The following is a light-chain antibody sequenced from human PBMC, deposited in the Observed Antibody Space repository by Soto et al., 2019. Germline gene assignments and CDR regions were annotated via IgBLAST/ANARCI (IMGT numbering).Light chain of an antibody. CDR2: DVS. Sequence: QSALTQPASVSGSPGQSITISCTGTSSDVGSYKYVSWYQQHPGKAPKLMIYDVSNRPSGVSNRFSGSKSGNTASLTISGLRAEDEADYYCNSYTTSSTLVFGTGTKSPS. CDR3: NSYTTSSTLV. J-gene: IGLJ1*01. V-gene: IGLV2-14*03. CDR1: SSDVGSYKY.